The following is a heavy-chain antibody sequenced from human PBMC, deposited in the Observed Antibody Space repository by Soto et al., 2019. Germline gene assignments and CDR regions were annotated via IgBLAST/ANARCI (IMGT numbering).Heavy chain of an antibody. J-gene: IGHJ4*02. Sequence: QVQLVESGGGVVQPGRSLRLSCAASGFTFSSYGMHWVRQAPGKGLEWVAVIWYDGSNKYYADSVKGRFTISRDNSKNTLYLQMNSLRAEDTAVYYCARVIKAWTAERGPGGYWGQGTLVTVSS. CDR1: GFTFSSYG. V-gene: IGHV3-33*01. D-gene: IGHD1-1*01. CDR2: IWYDGSNK. CDR3: ARVIKAWTAERGPGGY.